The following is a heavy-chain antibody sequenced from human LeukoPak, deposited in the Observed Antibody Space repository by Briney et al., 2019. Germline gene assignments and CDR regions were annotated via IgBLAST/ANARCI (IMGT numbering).Heavy chain of an antibody. J-gene: IGHJ4*02. CDR2: ISSGSTI. D-gene: IGHD2-15*01. CDR1: GFTFSSYE. Sequence: GGSLRLSCAASGFTFSSYEMNWVRQAPGKGLEWVSYISSGSTIYYADSVKGRFTISRDNAKNSLYLQMNSLRAEDTAVYYCARDLVGVPFWILDYWGQGTLVTVS. V-gene: IGHV3-48*03. CDR3: ARDLVGVPFWILDY.